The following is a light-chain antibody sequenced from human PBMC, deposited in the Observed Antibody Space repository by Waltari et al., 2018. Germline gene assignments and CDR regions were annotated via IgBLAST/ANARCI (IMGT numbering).Light chain of an antibody. V-gene: IGKV3-20*01. CDR3: QQYGSSVYT. CDR1: QSVTSNY. CDR2: GAS. J-gene: IGKJ2*01. Sequence: ESVLTQSPGTLSLSPGERATFSDRATQSVTSNYLAWYQQKLGQPPRLLLYGASSRATGVPDRFSGSGSGTDFTLTISRLEPEDFAVYYCQQYGSSVYTFGQGTRLQIK.